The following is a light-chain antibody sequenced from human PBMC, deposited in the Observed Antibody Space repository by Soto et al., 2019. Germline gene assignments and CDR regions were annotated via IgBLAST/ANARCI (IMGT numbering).Light chain of an antibody. J-gene: IGLJ2*01. Sequence: QSALTQPASVSGSPGQSITISCTGSSSDVGAYNFVSWYQHHPGKAPKLVIHEVSSRPSGISDRFSGSKSGNTASLTISGLRSEDEAYYYCAGWDDSLSGVVFGGGTKVTVL. V-gene: IGLV2-14*01. CDR1: SSDVGAYNF. CDR2: EVS. CDR3: AGWDDSLSGVV.